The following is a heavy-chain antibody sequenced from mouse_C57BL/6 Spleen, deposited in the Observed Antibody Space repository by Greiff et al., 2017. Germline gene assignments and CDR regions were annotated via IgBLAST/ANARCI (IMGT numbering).Heavy chain of an antibody. CDR2: IRLKSDNYAT. CDR1: GFTFSNYW. V-gene: IGHV6-3*01. D-gene: IGHD2-5*01. J-gene: IGHJ1*03. Sequence: EVKVEESGGGLVQPGGSMKLSCVASGFTFSNYWMNWVRQSPEKGLEWVAQIRLKSDNYATHYAESVKGKFTIARDDSKSSVYLQMINLRAEDTGIYYCTGVSNSVWYFDVWGTGTTVTVSS. CDR3: TGVSNSVWYFDV.